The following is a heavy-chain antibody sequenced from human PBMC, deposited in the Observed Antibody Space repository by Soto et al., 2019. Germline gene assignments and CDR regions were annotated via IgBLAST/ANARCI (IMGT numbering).Heavy chain of an antibody. CDR2: ISAYNGNT. CDR3: ARDGYYDSSGYYVNYYYGMDV. CDR1: GYTFTSYG. D-gene: IGHD3-22*01. J-gene: IGHJ6*02. Sequence: ASVKVSCKASGYTFTSYGISWVRQAPGQGREWMGWISAYNGNTNYAQKLQGRVTMTTDTSTSTAYMELRSLRSDDTAVYYCARDGYYDSSGYYVNYYYGMDVWGQGXTVTVSS. V-gene: IGHV1-18*04.